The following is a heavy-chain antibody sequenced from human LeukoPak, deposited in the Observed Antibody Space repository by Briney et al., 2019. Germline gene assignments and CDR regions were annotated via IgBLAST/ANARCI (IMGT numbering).Heavy chain of an antibody. Sequence: ASVKVSCKASGYTFTSYAMNWVRQAPGQGLEWMGWINTNTGNPTYAQGFTGRFVFSLDTSVSTAYLQISSLKAEDAAVYYCARPYDFWSGYHSPIDYWGQGTLVTVSS. CDR3: ARPYDFWSGYHSPIDY. CDR1: GYTFTSYA. D-gene: IGHD3-3*01. CDR2: INTNTGNP. J-gene: IGHJ4*02. V-gene: IGHV7-4-1*02.